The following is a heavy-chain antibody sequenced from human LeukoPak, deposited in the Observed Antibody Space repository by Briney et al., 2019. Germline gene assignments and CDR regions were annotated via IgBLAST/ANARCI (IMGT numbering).Heavy chain of an antibody. CDR3: AKDIVGGGDGY. CDR2: IKEDGSKI. V-gene: IGHV3-7*01. D-gene: IGHD2-21*02. CDR1: GFSFSRYW. Sequence: GGSLRLSCAASGFSFSRYWMSWVRQAPGKGLEWVGNIKEDGSKINYVDSVKGRFTISRDNAKNAVYLQMNSLRDEDTALYYCAKDIVGGGDGYWGQGTLVTVSS. J-gene: IGHJ4*02.